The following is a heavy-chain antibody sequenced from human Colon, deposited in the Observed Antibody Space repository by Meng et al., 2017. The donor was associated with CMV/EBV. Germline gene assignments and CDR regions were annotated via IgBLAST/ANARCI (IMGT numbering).Heavy chain of an antibody. D-gene: IGHD3-3*01. V-gene: IGHV3-21*01. CDR1: GFTFSSYS. J-gene: IGHJ6*02. CDR2: ISSSSSYI. Sequence: GGSLRLSCAASGFTFSSYSMNWVRQAPGKGLEWVSSISSSSSYIYYADSVKGRFTISTDNAKNTLHLQMNSLRAEDTAVYYCARDGVRITIFGVDLYGMDVWGQGTAVTVSS. CDR3: ARDGVRITIFGVDLYGMDV.